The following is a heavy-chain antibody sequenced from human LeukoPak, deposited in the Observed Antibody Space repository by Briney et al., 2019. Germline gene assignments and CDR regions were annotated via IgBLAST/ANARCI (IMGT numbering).Heavy chain of an antibody. V-gene: IGHV3-53*01. CDR3: ARAVPGYGFIFDY. CDR1: GFTVSSNY. CDR2: IYSGGCT. J-gene: IGHJ4*02. D-gene: IGHD5-18*01. Sequence: PGGSLRLSCAASGFTVSSNYMSWVRQAPGKGLEWVSVIYSGGCTYYADSVKSRFTVSGDNSKNTLYLQMSSLTAEDTAVYYCARAVPGYGFIFDYWGQGTLVTVSS.